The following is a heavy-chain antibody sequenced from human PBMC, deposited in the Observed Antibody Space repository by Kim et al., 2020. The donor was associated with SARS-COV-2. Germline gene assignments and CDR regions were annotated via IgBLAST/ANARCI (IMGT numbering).Heavy chain of an antibody. CDR3: ARTVDGDAPDY. J-gene: IGHJ4*02. V-gene: IGHV4-34*01. CDR2: T. Sequence: TNYNPSLKSRVTISVDTSKNQFSLKLSSVTAADTAVYYCARTVDGDAPDYWGQGTLVTVSS. D-gene: IGHD4-17*01.